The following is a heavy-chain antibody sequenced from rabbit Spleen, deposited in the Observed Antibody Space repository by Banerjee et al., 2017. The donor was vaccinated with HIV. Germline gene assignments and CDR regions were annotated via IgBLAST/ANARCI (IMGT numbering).Heavy chain of an antibody. CDR1: GLSFSDTDV. Sequence: QEQLEESGGGQVKPEGSLTLTCKASGLSFSDTDVLCWVRQAPGKGLQWIACINTATAKPVYATWAKGRFTISRTSSTTVTLRMTSLTAADTATYFCARYLVGVIGWNFYFWGPGTLVTVS. CDR3: ARYLVGVIGWNFYF. V-gene: IGHV1S45*01. CDR2: INTATAKP. D-gene: IGHD5-1*01. J-gene: IGHJ4*01.